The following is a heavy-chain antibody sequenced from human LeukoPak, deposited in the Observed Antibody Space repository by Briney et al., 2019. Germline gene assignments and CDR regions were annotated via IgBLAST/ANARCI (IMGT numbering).Heavy chain of an antibody. CDR2: IYTSGST. D-gene: IGHD2-2*02. J-gene: IGHJ5*02. CDR1: GGSISSYY. V-gene: IGHV4-4*07. Sequence: SETLSLTCTVSGGSISSYYWSWIRQPAGKGLEWIGRIYTSGSTNYNPSLKSRVTMSVDTSKNQFSLKLSSVTAADTAVYYCARGGCSSTSCYNIPGWFDPWGQGTLVTVSS. CDR3: ARGGCSSTSCYNIPGWFDP.